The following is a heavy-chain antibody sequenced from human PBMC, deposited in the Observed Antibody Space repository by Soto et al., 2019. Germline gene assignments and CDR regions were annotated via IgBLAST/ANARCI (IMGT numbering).Heavy chain of an antibody. CDR3: AHKGSITISQAFDF. CDR1: GFSLTASGVA. D-gene: IGHD3-3*01. J-gene: IGHJ3*01. V-gene: IGHV2-5*01. Sequence: QITLKESGPTLVKPTQTLTLTCAASGFSLTASGVALGWIRQPPGKALEWLALIYWNDEKRNNASMKTSITVTSDTSTSQVVLTMTNMDPYDTATYYCAHKGSITISQAFDFWGRGTMVIVSS. CDR2: IYWNDEK.